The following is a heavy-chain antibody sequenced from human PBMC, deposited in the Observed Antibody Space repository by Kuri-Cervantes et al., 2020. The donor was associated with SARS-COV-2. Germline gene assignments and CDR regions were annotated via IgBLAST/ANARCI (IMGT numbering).Heavy chain of an antibody. J-gene: IGHJ4*02. CDR2: INPNSGGT. CDR3: ARAAEDSSGYYYGVYDY. D-gene: IGHD3-22*01. CDR1: GYTFTSYG. Sequence: ASVKVSCKASGYTFTSYGISWVRQAPGQGLEWMGWINPNSGGTNYAQKFQGRVTMTRDTSISTAYMELCRLRSDDTAVYYCARAAEDSSGYYYGVYDYWGQGTLVTVSS. V-gene: IGHV1-2*02.